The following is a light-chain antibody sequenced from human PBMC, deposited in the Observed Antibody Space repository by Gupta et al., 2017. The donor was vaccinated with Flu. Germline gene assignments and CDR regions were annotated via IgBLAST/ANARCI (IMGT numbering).Light chain of an antibody. CDR3: GTWDGSLSTDV. Sequence: QSMLTQPPSISAAPGQSVTISCPGSSSNIGNTYVSWYQQLPGTAPKLLIYENNKRPSGIPDRFSGSKSGTSAALGITGLQTGDEADYHCGTWDGSLSTDVFGTGTKVTVL. J-gene: IGLJ1*01. CDR1: SSNIGNTY. CDR2: ENN. V-gene: IGLV1-51*02.